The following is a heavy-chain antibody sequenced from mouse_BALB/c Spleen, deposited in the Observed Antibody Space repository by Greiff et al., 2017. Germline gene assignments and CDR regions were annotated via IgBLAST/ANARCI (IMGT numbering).Heavy chain of an antibody. CDR2: INPSTGYT. V-gene: IGHV1-7*01. J-gene: IGHJ2*01. CDR3: ARGYGSSYFDY. D-gene: IGHD1-1*01. CDR1: GYTFTSYW. Sequence: QVHVKQSGAELAKPGASVKMSCKASGYTFTSYWMHWVKQRPGQGLEWIGYINPSTGYTEYNQKFKDKATLTADKSSSTAYMQLSSLTSEDSAVYYCARGYGSSYFDYWGQGTTLTVSS.